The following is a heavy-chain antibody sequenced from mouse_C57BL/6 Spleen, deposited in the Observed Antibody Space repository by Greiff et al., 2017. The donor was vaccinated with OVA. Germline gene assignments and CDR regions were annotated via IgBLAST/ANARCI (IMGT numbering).Heavy chain of an antibody. Sequence: QVQLKQPGAELVRPGTSVKLSCKASGYTFTSYWMHWVKQRPGQGLEWIGVIDPSDSYTNYNQKFKGKATLTVDTSSSTAYMQLSSLTSEDSAVYYCARGGGLRQGYYFDYWGQGTTLTVSS. J-gene: IGHJ2*01. CDR2: IDPSDSYT. CDR3: ARGGGLRQGYYFDY. D-gene: IGHD2-4*01. CDR1: GYTFTSYW. V-gene: IGHV1-59*01.